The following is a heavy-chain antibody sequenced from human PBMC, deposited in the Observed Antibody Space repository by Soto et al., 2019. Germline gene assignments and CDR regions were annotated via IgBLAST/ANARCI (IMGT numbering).Heavy chain of an antibody. J-gene: IGHJ4*02. Sequence: PGGSLRLSCAASGLTFSSYAMSWVRQAPGKGLEWVSGISGSGASTYYVDSVKGRFTITRDNSKNTLYLQMNSLRAEDTAVYYCANRAGMSSRWNDYWGQGTLGTVSS. CDR2: ISGSGAST. D-gene: IGHD6-13*01. CDR3: ANRAGMSSRWNDY. CDR1: GLTFSSYA. V-gene: IGHV3-23*01.